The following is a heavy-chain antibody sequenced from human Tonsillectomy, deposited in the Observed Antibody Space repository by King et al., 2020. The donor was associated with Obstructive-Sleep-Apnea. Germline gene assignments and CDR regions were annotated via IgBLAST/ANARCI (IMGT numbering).Heavy chain of an antibody. J-gene: IGHJ4*02. Sequence: QLQESGPGLVKPSQTLSLTCIVSGGSISSDGDYWSWIRQHPGRGLEWIAYIYYSGSTYYNPSLKCRVTISVDTSKNQLSLKLSSMTAADTAVYYCAGGSPYYFDYWGQGTLVTVSS. CDR2: IYYSGST. D-gene: IGHD3-10*01. CDR3: AGGSPYYFDY. CDR1: GGSISSDGDY. V-gene: IGHV4-31*03.